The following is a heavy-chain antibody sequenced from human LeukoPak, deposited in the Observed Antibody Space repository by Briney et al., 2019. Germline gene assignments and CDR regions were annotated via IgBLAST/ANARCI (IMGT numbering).Heavy chain of an antibody. CDR2: IYSGGST. D-gene: IGHD2-15*01. CDR1: GFTVSSNY. V-gene: IGHV3-53*01. Sequence: GGSLRLSCAASGFTVSSNYMSWVRQAPGKGLEWVSVIYSGGSTYYADSVKGRFTISRDNSKNTPYLQMNSLKTEDTAVYYCTRECSGGSCYRLSSRGMDVWGQGTTVTVSS. CDR3: TRECSGGSCYRLSSRGMDV. J-gene: IGHJ6*02.